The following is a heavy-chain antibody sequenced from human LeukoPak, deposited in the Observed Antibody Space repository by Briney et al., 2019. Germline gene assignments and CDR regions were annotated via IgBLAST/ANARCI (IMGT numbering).Heavy chain of an antibody. V-gene: IGHV3-23*01. CDR1: GFTFSNYG. Sequence: GGSLRLSCAVSGFTFSNYGMTWVRQAPGKGLEWVSIINYSGTDTYYADSVKGRFTISRDNSKNTLYLQMNSLRGEDTAVYYCAKGRQLRRSDAFDIWGQGTMVTVSS. J-gene: IGHJ3*02. D-gene: IGHD1-26*01. CDR3: AKGRQLRRSDAFDI. CDR2: INYSGTDT.